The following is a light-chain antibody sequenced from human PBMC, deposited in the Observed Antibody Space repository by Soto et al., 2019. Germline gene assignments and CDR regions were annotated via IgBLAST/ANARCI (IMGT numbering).Light chain of an antibody. Sequence: QSVLTQPASVSGSPGQSITISCTGTSSDVGGYNYVSWYQQHPGKAPKLVIYEVSNRPSGVSNRFSGSKSGNTASLTISGLQAEDEADYYCSSYTSRSTLVFGTGTKVTVL. J-gene: IGLJ1*01. CDR1: SSDVGGYNY. CDR3: SSYTSRSTLV. CDR2: EVS. V-gene: IGLV2-14*01.